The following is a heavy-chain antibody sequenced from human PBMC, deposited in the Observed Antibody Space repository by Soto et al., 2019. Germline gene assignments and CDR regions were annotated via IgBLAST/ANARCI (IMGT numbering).Heavy chain of an antibody. CDR1: GFTFSSYA. CDR2: ISYDGSNK. J-gene: IGHJ6*02. D-gene: IGHD1-26*01. V-gene: IGHV3-30-3*01. Sequence: GGSLRLSCAASGFTFSSYAMHWVRQAPGKGLEWVAVISYDGSNKYYADSVKGRFTISRDNSKNTLYLQMNSLRAEDTAVYHCARVGWELHGMDVWGQGTTVTVSS. CDR3: ARVGWELHGMDV.